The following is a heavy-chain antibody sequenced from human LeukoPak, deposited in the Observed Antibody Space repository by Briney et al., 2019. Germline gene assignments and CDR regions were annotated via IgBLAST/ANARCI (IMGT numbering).Heavy chain of an antibody. V-gene: IGHV1-2*02. Sequence: GASVKVSCKASGDTSTGYYMHWVRQAPGQGLEWMGWINPNSGGTNYAQKFQGRVTMTRDTSISTAYMELSRLRSDDTAVYYCAREGGQQQLARDFDYWGQGTLVTVSS. CDR1: GDTSTGYY. CDR2: INPNSGGT. J-gene: IGHJ4*02. CDR3: AREGGQQQLARDFDY. D-gene: IGHD6-13*01.